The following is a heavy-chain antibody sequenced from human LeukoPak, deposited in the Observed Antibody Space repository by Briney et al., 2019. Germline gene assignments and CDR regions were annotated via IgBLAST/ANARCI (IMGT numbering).Heavy chain of an antibody. D-gene: IGHD3-9*01. CDR3: VKSVSTGLGVIDF. CDR2: ISFDGSNK. Sequence: GGSLRLSCAASGFAFSSCGMHWVRQAPGKGLEWVAFISFDGSNKYPADSVKGRFTISRDNFKNTLFLQMNTLRAEDTAIYYCVKSVSTGLGVIDFWGQGTLVTVSS. V-gene: IGHV3-30*18. J-gene: IGHJ4*02. CDR1: GFAFSSCG.